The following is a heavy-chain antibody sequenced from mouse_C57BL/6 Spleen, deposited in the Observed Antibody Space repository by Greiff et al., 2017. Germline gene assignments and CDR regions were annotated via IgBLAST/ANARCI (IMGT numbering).Heavy chain of an antibody. CDR2: IRNKANGYTT. J-gene: IGHJ1*03. V-gene: IGHV7-3*01. CDR1: GFTFTDYY. CDR3: ARYPSGGYWYFDV. D-gene: IGHD3-1*01. Sequence: EVKLVESGGGLVQPGGSLSLSCAASGFTFTDYYMSWVRQPPGKALEWLGFIRNKANGYTTEYSASVKGRFTISRDNSQSILYLQMNALRAEDSATYYCARYPSGGYWYFDVWGTGTTVTVSS.